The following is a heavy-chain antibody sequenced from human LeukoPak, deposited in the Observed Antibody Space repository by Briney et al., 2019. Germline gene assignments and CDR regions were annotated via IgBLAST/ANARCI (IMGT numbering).Heavy chain of an antibody. J-gene: IGHJ4*02. V-gene: IGHV1-18*01. CDR1: GYNFFTYG. D-gene: IGHD6-19*01. Sequence: GASVKVSCKASGYNFFTYGITWVRQAPGQGLEWMGRISPHNGNANYAQKFQDRVIMTTDTSTNTAFMEVRSLRSDDTAMYYCARVARTYSSGWYFLGYFDYWGQGTLVTVSS. CDR3: ARVARTYSSGWYFLGYFDY. CDR2: ISPHNGNA.